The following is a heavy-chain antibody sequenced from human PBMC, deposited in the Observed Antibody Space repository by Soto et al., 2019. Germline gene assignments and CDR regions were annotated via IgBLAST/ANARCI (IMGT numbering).Heavy chain of an antibody. D-gene: IGHD3-3*01. Sequence: EVQLVESGGGLVKPGGSLRLSCAASGFTFSSYSMNWVRQAPGKGLEWVSSISSSSSYIYYADSVKGRFTISRDNAKNSLYLQMNSLRAEDTAVYYCARDAAERQLSTIWCHHCESYIDYWGQGTLVTVSS. CDR3: ARDAAERQLSTIWCHHCESYIDY. CDR1: GFTFSSYS. CDR2: ISSSSSYI. J-gene: IGHJ4*02. V-gene: IGHV3-21*01.